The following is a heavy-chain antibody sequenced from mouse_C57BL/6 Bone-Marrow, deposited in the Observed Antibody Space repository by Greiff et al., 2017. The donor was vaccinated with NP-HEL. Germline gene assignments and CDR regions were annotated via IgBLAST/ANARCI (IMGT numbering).Heavy chain of an antibody. D-gene: IGHD3-2*02. J-gene: IGHJ2*01. CDR2: IDPSDSYT. V-gene: IGHV1-69*01. CDR1: GYTFTSYW. CDR3: ARSNSSDYGSYFDY. Sequence: QVQLQQPGAELVMPGASVKLSCKASGYTFTSYWMHWVKQRPGQGLEWIGEIDPSDSYTNYNQKFKGKSTLTADKSSSTAYMQLSSLTSEDSAVYYCARSNSSDYGSYFDYWGKGTTLTVSS.